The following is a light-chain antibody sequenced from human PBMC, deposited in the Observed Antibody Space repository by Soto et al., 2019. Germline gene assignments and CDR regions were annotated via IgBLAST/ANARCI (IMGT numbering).Light chain of an antibody. V-gene: IGKV4-1*01. CDR3: QQYESTPPT. CDR1: QSVLYSSNNQNY. CDR2: WAS. Sequence: DIVMTQSPDSLAVSLGERATINGKSSQSVLYSSNNQNYLSWYQQRPGQPPKLLIYWASTRESGVPDRFSGSGSGTDFTLTITSLQAEDVAVYYCQQYESTPPTFGQGTKLELK. J-gene: IGKJ2*01.